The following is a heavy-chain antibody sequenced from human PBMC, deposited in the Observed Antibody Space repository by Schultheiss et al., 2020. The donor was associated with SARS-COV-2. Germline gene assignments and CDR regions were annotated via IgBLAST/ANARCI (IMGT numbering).Heavy chain of an antibody. CDR3: ARVSAKQLVRDAFDI. CDR2: ISSGNKYI. V-gene: IGHV3-21*01. D-gene: IGHD6-13*01. J-gene: IGHJ3*02. Sequence: GGSLRLSCAASGFTVSPNYMTWVRQAPGKGLEWVSSISSGNKYIYYADSVKGRFTISRDNAKNSLYLQMNSLRAEDTAVYYCARVSAKQLVRDAFDIWGQGTMVTVSS. CDR1: GFTVSPNY.